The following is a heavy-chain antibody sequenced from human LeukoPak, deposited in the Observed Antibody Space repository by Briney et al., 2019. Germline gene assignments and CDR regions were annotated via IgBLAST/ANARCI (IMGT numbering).Heavy chain of an antibody. CDR2: ISSSSSYI. V-gene: IGHV3-21*01. CDR1: GFTFSSYS. CDR3: ARVKGPYYYDSSGYYGAFDI. Sequence: GSLRLSCAASGFTFSSYSMNWVRQAPGKGLEWVSSISSSSSYIYYADSVKGRFTISRDNAKNSLYLQMNSLRAEDTAVYYCARVKGPYYYDSSGYYGAFDIWGQGTMVTVSS. J-gene: IGHJ3*02. D-gene: IGHD3-22*01.